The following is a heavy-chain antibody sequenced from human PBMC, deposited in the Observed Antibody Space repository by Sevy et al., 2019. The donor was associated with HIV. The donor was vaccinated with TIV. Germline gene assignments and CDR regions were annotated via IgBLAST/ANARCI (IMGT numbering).Heavy chain of an antibody. V-gene: IGHV1-18*04. CDR3: VRERYYYDSSGLNWFDP. D-gene: IGHD3-22*01. CDR2: ISAYNGNT. Sequence: ASVKVSCKASGYTFTSYGISWVRQAPGQGLEWMGWISAYNGNTNYAQKLQGRVTMTTDTSTSTAYMELRSLRSDDTAVYYCVRERYYYDSSGLNWFDPWGQGTLVTVSS. J-gene: IGHJ5*02. CDR1: GYTFTSYG.